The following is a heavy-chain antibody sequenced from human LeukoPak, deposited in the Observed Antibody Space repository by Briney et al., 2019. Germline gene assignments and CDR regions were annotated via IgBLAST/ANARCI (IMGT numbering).Heavy chain of an antibody. CDR3: VRELVVGPAEYFQS. D-gene: IGHD2-15*01. CDR1: GFNFRNHW. J-gene: IGHJ1*01. Sequence: GGSLRLSCVASGFNFRNHWMAWIRHAPGRGLEWLANINKDGNEKYYLDSVRGRFTISRDNAKNSLYLQMNSLGAEDTAVYYCVRELVVGPAEYFQSWGQGTLVTVSS. CDR2: INKDGNEK. V-gene: IGHV3-7*01.